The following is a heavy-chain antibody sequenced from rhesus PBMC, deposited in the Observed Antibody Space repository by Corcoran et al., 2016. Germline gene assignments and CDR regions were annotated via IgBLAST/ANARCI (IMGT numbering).Heavy chain of an antibody. J-gene: IGHJ4*01. CDR1: GFTFSGYG. CDR3: TRFDY. Sequence: EVQLVESGGGLVQPGGSLRLSCAASGFTFSGYGFHWVRQAPGKGVEGGAVISSDGREKYQADSVKERITISRDNSKKTLYLQMNNLKLEDTAVYYCTRFDYWGQGVVVTVSS. V-gene: IGHV3-54*02. CDR2: ISSDGREK.